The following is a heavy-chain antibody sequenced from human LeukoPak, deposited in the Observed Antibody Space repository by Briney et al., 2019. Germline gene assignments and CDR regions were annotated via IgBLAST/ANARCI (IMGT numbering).Heavy chain of an antibody. CDR3: AKDDGCSSTSCRVPNAFDI. CDR2: IRYDGSNK. CDR1: GFTFSSYG. V-gene: IGHV3-30*02. J-gene: IGHJ3*02. D-gene: IGHD2-2*01. Sequence: GGSLRLSCAASGFTFSSYGMHWVRQAQGKGLEWVAFIRYDGSNKYYADSVKGRFTISRDNSKNTLYLQMNSLRAEDTAVYYCAKDDGCSSTSCRVPNAFDIWGQGTMATVSS.